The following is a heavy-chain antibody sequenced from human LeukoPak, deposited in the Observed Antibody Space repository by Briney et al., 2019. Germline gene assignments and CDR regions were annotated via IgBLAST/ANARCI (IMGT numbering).Heavy chain of an antibody. Sequence: AGGSLRLSCAASGFTFSSYAMHWVRQAPGKGLEWVAVISYDGSNKYYADSVKGRFTISRDNSKNTLYLQMNSLRAEDTAVYYCARDSPMTTVTTRPGAFDYWSQGTLVTVSS. CDR2: ISYDGSNK. J-gene: IGHJ4*02. CDR3: ARDSPMTTVTTRPGAFDY. CDR1: GFTFSSYA. D-gene: IGHD4-11*01. V-gene: IGHV3-30-3*01.